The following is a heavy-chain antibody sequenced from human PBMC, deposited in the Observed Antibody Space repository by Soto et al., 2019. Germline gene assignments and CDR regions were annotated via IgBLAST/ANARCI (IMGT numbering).Heavy chain of an antibody. Sequence: ASVKVSCKASGGTFSSYTISWVRQAPGQGLEWMGRIIPILGIANYAQKFQGRVTITADKSTSTAYMELSSLRSEDTAVYYCARQPPYCSSTSCYREFDYWGQGTLVTVSS. J-gene: IGHJ4*02. CDR2: IIPILGIA. D-gene: IGHD2-2*01. V-gene: IGHV1-69*02. CDR1: GGTFSSYT. CDR3: ARQPPYCSSTSCYREFDY.